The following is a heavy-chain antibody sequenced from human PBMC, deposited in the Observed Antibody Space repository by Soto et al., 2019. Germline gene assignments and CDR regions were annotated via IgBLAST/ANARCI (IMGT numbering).Heavy chain of an antibody. J-gene: IGHJ5*02. Sequence: QITLKESGPTLVKATQTLSLTCTFSGFSISSSGGGVGWIRQTPGKALEWLALIYWNHDERYSPSLRSRLTITADTSKNQVLLTMTNMHPADTGTYYCARHSRFTDSVRWFDPWGQGTLVTVSS. D-gene: IGHD3-10*02. V-gene: IGHV2-5*01. CDR2: IYWNHDE. CDR3: ARHSRFTDSVRWFDP. CDR1: GFSISSSGGG.